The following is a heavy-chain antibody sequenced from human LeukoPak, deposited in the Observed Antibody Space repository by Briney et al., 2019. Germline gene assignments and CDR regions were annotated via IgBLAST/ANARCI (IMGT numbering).Heavy chain of an antibody. CDR1: GFTFSSYA. V-gene: IGHV3-30-3*01. Sequence: GGSLRLSCAASGFTFSSYAMHWVRQAPGKGLEWVAVISYDGSNKYYADSVKGRFTISRDNSKNTLYLQMNSLRAEDTAVYYCARDGTAGDFWSGYYGSHDAFDIWGQGTMVTVSS. CDR2: ISYDGSNK. CDR3: ARDGTAGDFWSGYYGSHDAFDI. J-gene: IGHJ3*02. D-gene: IGHD3-3*01.